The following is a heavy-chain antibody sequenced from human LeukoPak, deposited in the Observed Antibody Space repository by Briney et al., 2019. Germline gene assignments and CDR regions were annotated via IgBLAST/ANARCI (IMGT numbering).Heavy chain of an antibody. J-gene: IGHJ4*02. CDR2: ISSSSSYI. CDR3: ASFASNLIGLDY. D-gene: IGHD3-16*02. V-gene: IGHV3-21*01. CDR1: GFTFSSYW. Sequence: GGSLRLSCAASGFTFSSYWMNWARQAPGKGLEWVSSISSSSSYIYYADSVKGRFTISRDNAKNSLYLQMNSLRAEDTAVYYCASFASNLIGLDYWGQGTLVTVSS.